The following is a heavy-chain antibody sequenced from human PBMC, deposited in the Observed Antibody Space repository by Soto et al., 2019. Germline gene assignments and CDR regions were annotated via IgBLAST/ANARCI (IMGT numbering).Heavy chain of an antibody. V-gene: IGHV4-31*01. D-gene: IGHD3-3*01. J-gene: IGHJ5*02. CDR3: ARGAWNDFWSGYLA. CDR1: GGSISSGGYY. Sequence: QVQLQESGPGLVKPSQTLSLTCTVSGGSISSGGYYWSWIRQHPGKGLEWIGYIYYSGSTYYNPSLRSQVTISVDTSKNQFSLKPGSLTAANTAVYYYARGAWNDFWSGYLAWGQGTLVTVSS. CDR2: IYYSGST.